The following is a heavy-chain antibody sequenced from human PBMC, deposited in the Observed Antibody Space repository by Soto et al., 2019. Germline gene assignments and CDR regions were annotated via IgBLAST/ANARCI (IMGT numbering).Heavy chain of an antibody. CDR3: PRVSDSYASSGYYDY. CDR2: INPNSGGT. Sequence: ASVKVSCKASGYTFTGYYMHWVRQAPGQGLEWMGWINPNSGGTNYAQKFQGRVTMTRDTSISTAYMELSRLRSDDTAVYYCPRVSDSYASSGYYDYWGQGTLVTVSS. J-gene: IGHJ4*02. D-gene: IGHD3-22*01. V-gene: IGHV1-2*02. CDR1: GYTFTGYY.